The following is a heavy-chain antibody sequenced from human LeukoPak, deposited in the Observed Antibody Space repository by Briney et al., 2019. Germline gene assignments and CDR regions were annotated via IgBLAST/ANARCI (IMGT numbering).Heavy chain of an antibody. D-gene: IGHD2-2*01. CDR3: AKRYWGHQLLPTPFDY. Sequence: GGSLRLSCAASGFAFSSYAISWVRQAPGRGLEWVSAISGSGGSTYYTDSVKGRFTISRDNSKDTLYLQMNSLRAEDTAVYYCAKRYWGHQLLPTPFDYWGQGTLVTVSS. V-gene: IGHV3-23*01. J-gene: IGHJ4*02. CDR2: ISGSGGST. CDR1: GFAFSSYA.